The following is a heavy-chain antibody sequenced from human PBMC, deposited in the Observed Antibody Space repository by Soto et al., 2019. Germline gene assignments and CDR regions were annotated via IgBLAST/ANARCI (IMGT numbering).Heavy chain of an antibody. D-gene: IGHD5-12*01. CDR3: ARDSPIGSTFSGYDAIDY. CDR2: IIPLLDIA. Sequence: QVQLVQSGAEVKKPGSSVKVSCKTSGGTFSNDIITWVRQAPGQGLEWMGRIIPLLDIANYAQKFQGRVTITADKSTSTAYMELSSLRSEDTAVYYCARDSPIGSTFSGYDAIDYWGQGTLVTVSS. V-gene: IGHV1-69*08. CDR1: GGTFSNDI. J-gene: IGHJ4*02.